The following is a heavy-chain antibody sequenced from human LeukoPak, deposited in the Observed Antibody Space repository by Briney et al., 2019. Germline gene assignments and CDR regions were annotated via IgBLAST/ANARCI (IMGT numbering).Heavy chain of an antibody. CDR3: AKEDSRRYGSGSYFSYYGMDV. J-gene: IGHJ6*02. D-gene: IGHD3-10*01. CDR2: LAGDGSGT. CDR1: GFTFNEYP. V-gene: IGHV3-74*01. Sequence: GGSLRLSCAASGFTFNEYPMHWVRQAPGKGLVRVSRLAGDGSGTNYADSVRGRFTISRDNSKNTLYLQMNSLRAEDTAVYYCAKEDSRRYGSGSYFSYYGMDVWGQGTTVTVSS.